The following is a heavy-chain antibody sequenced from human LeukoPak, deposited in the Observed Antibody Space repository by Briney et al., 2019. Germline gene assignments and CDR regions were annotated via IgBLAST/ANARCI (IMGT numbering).Heavy chain of an antibody. CDR2: IYYSGST. D-gene: IGHD1-26*01. CDR3: ARVRLSGTYLAAFDI. J-gene: IGHJ3*02. V-gene: IGHV4-59*02. Sequence: PSETLSHICSVSGGSVSSCYWSWTRQPPGKGLEWIGYIYYSGSTNYNPSLKSRVTISVDTSKNQFSLKLNSITTADTAVYYCARVRLSGTYLAAFDIWGHG. CDR1: GGSVSSCY.